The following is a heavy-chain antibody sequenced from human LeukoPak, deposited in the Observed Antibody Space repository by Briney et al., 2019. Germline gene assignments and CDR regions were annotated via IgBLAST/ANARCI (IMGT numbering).Heavy chain of an antibody. J-gene: IGHJ4*02. Sequence: PGGSLRLSCAASGFTFSSYTMSWVRQAPGEGLEWVSAISGSGGSTYYTDSVKGRFTISRDNSKNTLYLQMNSLRAEDTAIYYCASPGDIGFWGQGTLVTVSS. CDR3: ASPGDIGF. V-gene: IGHV3-23*01. CDR1: GFTFSSYT. CDR2: ISGSGGST. D-gene: IGHD7-27*01.